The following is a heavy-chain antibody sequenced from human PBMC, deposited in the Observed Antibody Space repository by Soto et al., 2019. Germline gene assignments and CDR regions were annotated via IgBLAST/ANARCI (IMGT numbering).Heavy chain of an antibody. CDR3: ARGHGDYSTRWFDP. V-gene: IGHV4-30-2*01. D-gene: IGHD4-17*01. CDR2: IYHSGST. J-gene: IGHJ5*02. CDR1: GGSISSGGYS. Sequence: QLQLQESGSGLVKPSQTLSLTCAASGGSISSGGYSWSWIRQPPGKGLEWIGYIYHSGSTYYNPSLKSRVTISVDRSKNQFSLKLSSVTAADTAVYYCARGHGDYSTRWFDPWGQGTLVTVSS.